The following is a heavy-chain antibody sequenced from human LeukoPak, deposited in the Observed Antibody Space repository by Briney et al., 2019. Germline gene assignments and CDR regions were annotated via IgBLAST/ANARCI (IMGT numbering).Heavy chain of an antibody. V-gene: IGHV3-48*03. CDR2: ISSTGTNI. D-gene: IGHD1-26*01. J-gene: IGHJ4*02. CDR1: GFTFSSYE. CDR3: ARDPPYSGHYFDY. Sequence: GGSLRLSCAASGFTFSSYEMNWVRQAPGKGLEWLSYISSTGTNIYYADSVKGRFTISRDNAKSSLYLQMSSLGAEDTALYYCARDPPYSGHYFDYWGQGTLVTVAS.